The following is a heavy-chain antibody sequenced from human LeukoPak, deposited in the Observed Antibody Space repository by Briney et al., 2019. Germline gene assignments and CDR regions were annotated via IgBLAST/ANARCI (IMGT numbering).Heavy chain of an antibody. Sequence: GASVKVSCKASGYTFTSYYMHWVRQAPGQGLEWMGIINPSGGSTSYAQKFQGRVTMTRDTSTSTVYMELSSLRSEDTAVYYCARGSIGTLGDYYYYMDVWGKGTTVTVSS. CDR2: INPSGGST. CDR3: ARGSIGTLGDYYYYMDV. V-gene: IGHV1-46*01. D-gene: IGHD2/OR15-2a*01. J-gene: IGHJ6*03. CDR1: GYTFTSYY.